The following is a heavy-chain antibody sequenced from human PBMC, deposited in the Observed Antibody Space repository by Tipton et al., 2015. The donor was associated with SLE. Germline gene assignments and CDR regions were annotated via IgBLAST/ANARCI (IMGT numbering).Heavy chain of an antibody. CDR1: GFTFSTYS. D-gene: IGHD6-13*01. J-gene: IGHJ4*02. CDR2: IWYDGTNK. V-gene: IGHV3-33*06. CDR3: AKGSPGYSSSWWGFDY. Sequence: SLRLSCEASGFTFSTYSMHWVRQAPGNGLEWVAVIWYDGTNKHYAGSVKGRFTISRDNSKDTLYLQMNSLRVEDTAVYYCAKGSPGYSSSWWGFDYWGQGTLVTVSS.